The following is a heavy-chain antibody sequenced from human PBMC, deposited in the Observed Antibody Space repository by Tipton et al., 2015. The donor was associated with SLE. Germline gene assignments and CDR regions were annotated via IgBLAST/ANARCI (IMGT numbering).Heavy chain of an antibody. CDR2: MYHSGTT. CDR3: VREGGMRSHYTD. D-gene: IGHD1-26*01. CDR1: GDFASGSY. V-gene: IGHV4-59*02. J-gene: IGHJ4*02. Sequence: GLVKPSESLSLSCAVAGDFASGSYWSWIRQSPGKGLEWIVNMYHSGTTYYNPSLKNRVTISLDMSKNEYSLGMKSVTAADTAVYYCVREGGMRSHYTDWGQGILVTVSS.